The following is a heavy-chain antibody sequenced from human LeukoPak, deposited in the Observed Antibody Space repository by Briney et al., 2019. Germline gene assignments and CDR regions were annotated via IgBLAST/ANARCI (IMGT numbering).Heavy chain of an antibody. CDR3: ARNRDGYNSFDY. J-gene: IGHJ4*02. CDR2: IYYSGSS. V-gene: IGHV4-31*03. CDR1: GGSINNGGYY. Sequence: SETLSLTCTVSGGSINNGGYYWSWIRQHPGKGLEWIGYIYYSGSSYYNPSLRSRVTISVDTSKNHFSLRLSSVTAADTAVYYCARNRDGYNSFDYWGQGTLVTVSS. D-gene: IGHD5-24*01.